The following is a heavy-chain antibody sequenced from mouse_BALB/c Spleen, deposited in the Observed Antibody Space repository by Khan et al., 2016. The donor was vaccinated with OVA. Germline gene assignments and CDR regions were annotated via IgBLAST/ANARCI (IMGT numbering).Heavy chain of an antibody. CDR1: GYTFTTYT. CDR3: AREGAYCRRDGWFSY. D-gene: IGHD2-12*01. CDR2: INPSNGYT. V-gene: IGHV1-4*01. Sequence: QVQLKQSGAELARPGASVKMSCKASGYTFTTYTMHWVKQRPGQGLEWIGYINPSNGYTNYNQKFKDKSTLTADKSSSTAYMQLSSLTSDYSAVXYCAREGAYCRRDGWFSYWGQGTLVTVSA. J-gene: IGHJ3*01.